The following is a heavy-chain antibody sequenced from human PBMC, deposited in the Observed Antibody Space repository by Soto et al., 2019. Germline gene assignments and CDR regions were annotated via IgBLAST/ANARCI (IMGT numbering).Heavy chain of an antibody. CDR2: IYPGDSDT. Sequence: PGESLKISCKGSGYSFTSYWIGWVRQMPGKGLEWMGIIYPGDSDTRYSPSFQGQVTISADKSISTAYLQWSSLKASDTAMYYCARQRDSSGYYYVGEVDVWGQGTTVTVSS. V-gene: IGHV5-51*01. D-gene: IGHD3-22*01. J-gene: IGHJ6*02. CDR3: ARQRDSSGYYYVGEVDV. CDR1: GYSFTSYW.